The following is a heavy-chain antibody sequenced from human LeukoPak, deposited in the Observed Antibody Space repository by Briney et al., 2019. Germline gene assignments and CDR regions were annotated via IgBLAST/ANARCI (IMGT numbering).Heavy chain of an antibody. D-gene: IGHD3-10*01. CDR1: GVSINNYV. V-gene: IGHV4-4*07. J-gene: IGHJ5*02. Sequence: SETLSLTCTVSGVSINNYVLIWIRQPAGKGLEWIGRIFSSGTTNYNPSLKSRATMSVDTSKNQFSLKLSSVTAADTAVYYCARDRGSDGSDQLDPWGQGTLVTVSS. CDR2: IFSSGTT. CDR3: ARDRGSDGSDQLDP.